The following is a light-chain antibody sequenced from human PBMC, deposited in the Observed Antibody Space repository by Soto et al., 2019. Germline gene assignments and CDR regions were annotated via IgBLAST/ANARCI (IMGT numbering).Light chain of an antibody. CDR3: QQSYRTPYT. CDR2: DAS. J-gene: IGKJ2*01. V-gene: IGKV1-39*01. Sequence: DIQMTQSPSSLSASVGDRVTITCRASQGISTYLVWYQQRQGRAPKLLIYDASSLLSGVPSRFSGSGSGTDFTLTISSHQPEDFATYYCQQSYRTPYTFGQGTKLETK. CDR1: QGISTY.